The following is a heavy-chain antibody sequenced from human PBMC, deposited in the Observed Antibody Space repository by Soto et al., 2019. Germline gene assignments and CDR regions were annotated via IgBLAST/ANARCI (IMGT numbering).Heavy chain of an antibody. CDR3: ARNMDYYYGPGSGNGHGF. Sequence: QVQLVQSGAEVKEPRDSVRVSCEASGYTFTPYYIHWVRQAPGQGLEWMGWINPKFGDTAYAQDFQGRVSMTRDMSISTVYMELSRLTSDDTAIYYCARNMDYYYGPGSGNGHGFWGQGTTVTVFS. D-gene: IGHD3-10*01. J-gene: IGHJ6*02. CDR1: GYTFTPYY. CDR2: INPKFGDT. V-gene: IGHV1-2*02.